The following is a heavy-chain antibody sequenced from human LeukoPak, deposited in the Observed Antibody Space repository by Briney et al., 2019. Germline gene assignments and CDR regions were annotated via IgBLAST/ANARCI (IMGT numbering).Heavy chain of an antibody. CDR1: GFTFGNYA. Sequence: PGGSLRLSCAASGFTFGNYAMSWVRQAPGKGLEWVANIKQDGSEKYYVDSVKGRFTISRDNAKNSLYLQMNSLRAEDTAVYYCAKDLADTAMARWGQGTLVTVSS. D-gene: IGHD5-18*01. CDR2: IKQDGSEK. J-gene: IGHJ4*02. CDR3: AKDLADTAMAR. V-gene: IGHV3-7*03.